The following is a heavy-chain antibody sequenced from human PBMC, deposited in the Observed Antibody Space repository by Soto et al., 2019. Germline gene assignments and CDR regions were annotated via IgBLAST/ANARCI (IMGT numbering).Heavy chain of an antibody. V-gene: IGHV1-8*01. D-gene: IGHD3-3*01. CDR3: ARGYEDYDCWSGYDY. J-gene: IGHJ4*02. Sequence: QVQLVQSGAEVKKPGASVKVSCKASGYTFTSYDINWVRQATGQGLEWMGWMNPNSGNTGYAQKFQGRVTTTRSTALSTADMELSSLRWEDTAVYYCARGYEDYDCWSGYDYWGQGTLVTVSS. CDR1: GYTFTSYD. CDR2: MNPNSGNT.